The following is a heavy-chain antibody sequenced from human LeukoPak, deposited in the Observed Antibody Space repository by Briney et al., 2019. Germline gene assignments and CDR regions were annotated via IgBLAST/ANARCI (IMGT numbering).Heavy chain of an antibody. CDR3: ARLGIAQNFDY. J-gene: IGHJ4*02. V-gene: IGHV3-21*01. Sequence: PGGSLRLSCAASGFTFSSYSMNWVRQAPGKGLEWVSSISSSSSYIYYADSVKGRFTISRDNAKNSLYLQMNSLRAEDTALYYCARLGIAQNFDYWGQGNPGHRLL. CDR2: ISSSSSYI. D-gene: IGHD6-13*01. CDR1: GFTFSSYS.